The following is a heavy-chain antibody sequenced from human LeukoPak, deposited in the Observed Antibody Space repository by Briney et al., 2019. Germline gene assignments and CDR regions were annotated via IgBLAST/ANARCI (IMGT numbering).Heavy chain of an antibody. D-gene: IGHD3-3*01. J-gene: IGHJ6*02. CDR1: GYTFTGYY. CDR3: ARDSPYDFWSGYLTQTGSFYYYGMDV. V-gene: IGHV1-2*06. CDR2: INPNSGGT. Sequence: ASVKVSCKASGYTFTGYYMHWVRQAPGQGLEWMGRINPNSGGTNYAQKFQGRVTMTRDTSISTAYMELSRLRSDDTAVYYCARDSPYDFWSGYLTQTGSFYYYGMDVWGQGTTVTVSS.